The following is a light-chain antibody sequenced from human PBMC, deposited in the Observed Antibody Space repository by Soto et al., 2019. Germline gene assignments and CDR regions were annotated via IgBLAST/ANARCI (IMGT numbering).Light chain of an antibody. CDR3: SSNAGSNNLV. CDR1: SSDVGDYNY. V-gene: IGLV2-8*02. J-gene: IGLJ2*01. Sequence: QSALTQPPSASRTPGQSVTIPCTGTSSDVGDYNYVSWYQQHPGKAPKLVIYEVSRRPSGVPDRFSGSKSGNTASLTVSGLQAEDEADYYCSSNAGSNNLVFGGGTQLTVL. CDR2: EVS.